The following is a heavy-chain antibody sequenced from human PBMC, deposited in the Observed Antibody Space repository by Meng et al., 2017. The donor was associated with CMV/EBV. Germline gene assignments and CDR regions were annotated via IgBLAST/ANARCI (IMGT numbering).Heavy chain of an antibody. CDR3: ARDLSGYDYKVDY. J-gene: IGHJ4*02. V-gene: IGHV3-11*01. Sequence: GGSLRLSCAASGFTFSDNYMSWIRQAPGKGLEWVSYISNSGRTIYYADSVKGRFTISRDNAKTSLYLQMNSLRVEDTAVYYCARDLSGYDYKVDYWGQGTLVTVSS. CDR1: GFTFSDNY. CDR2: ISNSGRTI. D-gene: IGHD5-12*01.